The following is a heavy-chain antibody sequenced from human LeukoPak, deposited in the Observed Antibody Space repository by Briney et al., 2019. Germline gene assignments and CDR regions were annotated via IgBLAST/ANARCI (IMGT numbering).Heavy chain of an antibody. CDR3: ARITIFGVVMTGY. CDR1: GGSISSYY. D-gene: IGHD3-3*01. V-gene: IGHV4-59*08. J-gene: IGHJ4*02. Sequence: SETLSLTCTVSGGSISSYYWSWIRQPPGKGLEWIGYIYYSGSTNYNPSLKSRVTISVDTSKNQFSLKLSSVTAADTAVYYCARITIFGVVMTGYWGQGTLVTVSS. CDR2: IYYSGST.